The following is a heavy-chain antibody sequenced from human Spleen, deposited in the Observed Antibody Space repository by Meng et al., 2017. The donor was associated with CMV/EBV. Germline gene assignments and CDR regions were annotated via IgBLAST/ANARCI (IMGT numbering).Heavy chain of an antibody. J-gene: IGHJ4*02. CDR1: GGAISSYY. CDR2: IYPSGGGST. CDR3: ARGMAYSSSPFDY. V-gene: IGHV4-59*01. D-gene: IGHD6-6*01. Sequence: SGGAISSYYWSWIRQPPGKGLEWIGYIYPSGGGSTNYNPSLKSRVTISVDTSKNQFSLKLTSVTAADTAVYYCARGMAYSSSPFDYWGRGTLVTVSS.